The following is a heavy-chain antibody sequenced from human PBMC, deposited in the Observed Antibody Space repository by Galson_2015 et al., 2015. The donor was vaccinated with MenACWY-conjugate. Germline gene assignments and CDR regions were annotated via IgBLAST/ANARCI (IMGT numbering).Heavy chain of an antibody. CDR1: GFTISRYA. CDR2: TSYDGSKK. CDR3: ARDQQGYNSRLYRSFDY. D-gene: IGHD5-18*01. Sequence: SLRLSCAASGFTISRYAMHWVRQAPGKGLEWVAVTSYDGSKKYYADSVKGRFTISRDNSKKTMSLQMNSLREEDTAVYYCARDQQGYNSRLYRSFDYWGQGTLVTVSS. V-gene: IGHV3-30*04. J-gene: IGHJ4*02.